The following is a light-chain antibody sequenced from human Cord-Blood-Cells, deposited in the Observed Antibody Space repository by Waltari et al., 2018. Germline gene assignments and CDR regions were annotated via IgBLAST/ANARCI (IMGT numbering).Light chain of an antibody. CDR1: SSDVVGYNS. Sequence: QSALTQPAYVSGSPGQSITLPCTGTSSDVVGYNSFSRYQQHPGKAPRLMIYDVSNRPSGVSNRFSGSKSGNTASLTISGLQAEDEADYYCSSYTSSSTLVVFCGGTKLTVL. J-gene: IGLJ2*01. CDR3: SSYTSSSTLVV. CDR2: DVS. V-gene: IGLV2-14*01.